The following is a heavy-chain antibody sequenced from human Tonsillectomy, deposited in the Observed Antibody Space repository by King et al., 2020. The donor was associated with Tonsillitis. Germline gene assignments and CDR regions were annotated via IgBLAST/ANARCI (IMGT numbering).Heavy chain of an antibody. CDR3: ARDGCYFDY. CDR2: IYHRGST. J-gene: IGHJ4*02. V-gene: IGHV4-30-2*01. Sequence: LQLQASGAGLVKPSQTLSLTCAVSGGPISSGGYSWGWIRQPPGKGLEWIGYIYHRGSTYYNPSLKSRVTISVDRSKNQFSLKLSSVTAADTAVYYCARDGCYFDYWGQGTLVTVSS. CDR1: GGPISSGGYS.